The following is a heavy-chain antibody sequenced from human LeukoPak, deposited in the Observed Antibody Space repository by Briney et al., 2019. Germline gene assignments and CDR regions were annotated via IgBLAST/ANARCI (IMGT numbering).Heavy chain of an antibody. Sequence: SQTLSLTCTVSGGSISSGGYHWSWIRQHPGKGLEWIGYIYYSGSTYYNPSLKSRVTISVDTSKNQFSLKLSSVTAADTAVYYCARGIEVYYFDYWGQGTLVTVSS. CDR3: ARGIEVYYFDY. V-gene: IGHV4-31*03. J-gene: IGHJ4*02. CDR1: GGSISSGGYH. CDR2: IYYSGST. D-gene: IGHD1-26*01.